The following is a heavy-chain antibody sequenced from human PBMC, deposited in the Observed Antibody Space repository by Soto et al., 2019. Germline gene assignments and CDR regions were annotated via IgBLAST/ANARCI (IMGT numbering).Heavy chain of an antibody. CDR1: GYTFTSYD. J-gene: IGHJ6*03. CDR2: MNPNSGNT. CDR3: ARGNYCTNGVCYYYYYMDV. Sequence: QVQLVQSGAEVKKPGASVKVSCKASGYTFTSYDINWVRQATGQGLEWMGWMNPNSGNTGYAQKFQGRVTMTRNTSISTAYMELSSLRSEDTAVYYCARGNYCTNGVCYYYYYMDVWGKGTTVTVSS. V-gene: IGHV1-8*01. D-gene: IGHD2-8*01.